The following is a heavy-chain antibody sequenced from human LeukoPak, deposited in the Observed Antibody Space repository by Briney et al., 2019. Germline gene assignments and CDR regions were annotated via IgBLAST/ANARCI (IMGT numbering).Heavy chain of an antibody. CDR1: GFTFSSYG. V-gene: IGHV3-30*02. D-gene: IGHD4-11*01. J-gene: IGHJ4*02. Sequence: AGGSLRLSCAASGFTFSSYGMHWVRQAPGKGLEWVAFIRYDGSNKYYADSVKGRFTISRDNSKNTLYLQMNSLRAEDTAVYYCAKDLATVTPYFDYWGQGTLVTVSS. CDR2: IRYDGSNK. CDR3: AKDLATVTPYFDY.